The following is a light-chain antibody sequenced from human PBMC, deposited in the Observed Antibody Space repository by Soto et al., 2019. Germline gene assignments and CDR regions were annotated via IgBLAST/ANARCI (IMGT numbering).Light chain of an antibody. Sequence: EIVLTQSPGTLSLSPGERATVSCRASQSVSNSYLAWYQQRPGQAPRLLMYVTSTRATGIPDRFSGGGSGTDFTLTISRLEPEDFAVYYCQQYGRSPDTFGQGTKLEIK. V-gene: IGKV3-20*01. CDR1: QSVSNSY. CDR3: QQYGRSPDT. CDR2: VTS. J-gene: IGKJ2*01.